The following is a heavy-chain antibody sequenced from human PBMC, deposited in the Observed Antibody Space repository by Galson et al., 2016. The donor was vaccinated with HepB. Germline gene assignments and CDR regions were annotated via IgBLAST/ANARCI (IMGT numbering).Heavy chain of an antibody. CDR3: AKDPSRRSIWSYYYFGMDV. CDR2: ILYDGRNE. CDR1: GFNFSNYG. V-gene: IGHV3-30*18. J-gene: IGHJ6*02. Sequence: SLRLSCAASGFNFSNYGMHWVRQAPGRGLEWVAVILYDGRNEYYSDSVKGRFTITRDNSRDTVYLQMYSLRPEDMAVYHCAKDPSRRSIWSYYYFGMDVWGQGTTVTVSS. D-gene: IGHD6-13*01.